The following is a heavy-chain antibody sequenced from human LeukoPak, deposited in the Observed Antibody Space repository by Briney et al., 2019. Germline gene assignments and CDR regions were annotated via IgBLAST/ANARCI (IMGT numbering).Heavy chain of an antibody. CDR1: GFTFSSYA. V-gene: IGHV3-30-3*01. CDR3: ARASWAMITFGGVIGY. Sequence: PGGSLRLSCAASGFTFSSYAMHWVRQAPGKGLEWVAVISYDGSNKYYADSVKGRFTISRDNSKNTLYLQMNSLRAEDTAVYYCARASWAMITFGGVIGYWGQGTLVTVSS. J-gene: IGHJ4*02. D-gene: IGHD3-16*02. CDR2: ISYDGSNK.